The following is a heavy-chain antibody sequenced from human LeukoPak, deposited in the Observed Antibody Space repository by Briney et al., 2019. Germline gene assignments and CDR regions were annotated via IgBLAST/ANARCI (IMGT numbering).Heavy chain of an antibody. D-gene: IGHD5/OR15-5a*01. V-gene: IGHV3-73*01. CDR3: TSLSGGSVEGY. J-gene: IGHJ4*02. Sequence: GGSLRLSCAASGFTFSGSAIHWVRQASGKGLEWVGRIRSKANSYATAYAASLKGRFTISSDDSKNTAYLQMNSLKTEDTAVYYCTSLSGGSVEGYWGQGTLVTVSS. CDR2: IRSKANSYAT. CDR1: GFTFSGSA.